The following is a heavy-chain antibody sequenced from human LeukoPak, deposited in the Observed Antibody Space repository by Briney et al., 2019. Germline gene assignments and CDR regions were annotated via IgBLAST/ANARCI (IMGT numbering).Heavy chain of an antibody. CDR3: ACPHSSGWYGEMELAY. D-gene: IGHD6-19*01. V-gene: IGHV4-39*01. CDR2: IYYSGST. CDR1: GGSISSSSYY. J-gene: IGHJ4*02. Sequence: SETLSLTCTVSGGSISSSSYYWGWIRQPPGKGLEWIGRIYYSGSTYYNPSLKSRVTISVDTSKNQFSLKLSSVTAADTAVYYCACPHSSGWYGEMELAYWGQGTLVTVSS.